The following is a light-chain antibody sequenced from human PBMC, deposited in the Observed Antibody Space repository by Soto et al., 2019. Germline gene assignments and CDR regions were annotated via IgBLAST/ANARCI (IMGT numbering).Light chain of an antibody. Sequence: EIVMTQSPATLSVSPGERATLSCRASQSVHTNLAWYQQQPGQAPRLLIHGASTRATGIPARFSGSGSGTEFTLTISSLQSEDFAVYYCQHYNDWPITFGQGTRLEIK. CDR3: QHYNDWPIT. V-gene: IGKV3-15*01. CDR2: GAS. J-gene: IGKJ5*01. CDR1: QSVHTN.